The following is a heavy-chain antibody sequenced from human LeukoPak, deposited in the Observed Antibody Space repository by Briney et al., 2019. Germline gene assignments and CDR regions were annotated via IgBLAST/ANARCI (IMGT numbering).Heavy chain of an antibody. CDR2: ISYDGSNK. V-gene: IGHV3-30-3*01. J-gene: IGHJ5*02. CDR1: GFTFSSYA. CDR3: ARGGSGYYINWFDP. D-gene: IGHD3-22*01. Sequence: SGVSLRLSCAASGFTFSSYAMHWVRQAPGKGLEWVAVISYDGSNKYYADSVKGRFTISRDNSKNTLYLQMNSLRAEDTAVYYCARGGSGYYINWFDPWGQGTLVTVSS.